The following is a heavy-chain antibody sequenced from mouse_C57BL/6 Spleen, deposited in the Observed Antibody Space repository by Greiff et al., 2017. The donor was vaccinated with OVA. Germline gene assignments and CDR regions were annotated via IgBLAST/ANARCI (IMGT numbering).Heavy chain of an antibody. CDR1: GFSLTSYG. J-gene: IGHJ2*01. D-gene: IGHD2-2*01. CDR3: ARNRGSTMVTTDYFDY. Sequence: VKLQESGPGLVQPSQSLSITCTVSGFSLTSYGVHWVRQSPGKGLEWLGVIWSGGSTDYNAAFISRLSISKDNSKSQVFFKMNSLQADDTAIYYCARNRGSTMVTTDYFDYWGQGTTLTVSS. V-gene: IGHV2-2*01. CDR2: IWSGGST.